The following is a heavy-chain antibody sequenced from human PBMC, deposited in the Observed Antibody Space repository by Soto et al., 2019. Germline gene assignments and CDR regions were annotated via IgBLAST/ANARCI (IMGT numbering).Heavy chain of an antibody. J-gene: IGHJ4*02. CDR1: GGSISSGGYY. CDR3: ARESLVVAAAFDY. CDR2: IYYSGST. Sequence: TVSGGSISSGGYYWSWIRQHPGKGLEYIGYIYYSGSTYYNPSLKSRVTISVDTSKNQFSLKLTSVTAADTAVYYCARESLVVAAAFDYWGXGTLVTVSS. D-gene: IGHD2-15*01. V-gene: IGHV4-31*03.